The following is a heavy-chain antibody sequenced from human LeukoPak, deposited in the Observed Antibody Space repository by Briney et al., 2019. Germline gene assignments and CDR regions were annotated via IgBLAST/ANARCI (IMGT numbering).Heavy chain of an antibody. Sequence: GRSLRLSCAASGFTFSTYGMHCVRQAPGKGLEWVALIWFDGSKRYYGDSLKGRFTVSRDNSKNTLYLQVDSLRAEDTAVYYCARCTGGSCVFDYWGQGTLVTVSS. D-gene: IGHD2-8*02. J-gene: IGHJ4*02. CDR3: ARCTGGSCVFDY. CDR2: IWFDGSKR. CDR1: GFTFSTYG. V-gene: IGHV3-33*01.